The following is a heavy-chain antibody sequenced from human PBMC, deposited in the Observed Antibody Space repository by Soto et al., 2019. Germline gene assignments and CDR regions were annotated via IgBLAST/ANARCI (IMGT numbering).Heavy chain of an antibody. J-gene: IGHJ4*02. V-gene: IGHV1-69*02. CDR3: ARVDRSGNDY. Sequence: QVQLVQSGAEVKKPGSSVKVSCKASGGTFSSYTISWVRQAPGQGLEWMGRIIPILGIANYAQKFQGRATITADKSTSTAYMELSSLRSEDTAVYYCARVDRSGNDYWGQGTLVTVSS. CDR1: GGTFSSYT. CDR2: IIPILGIA. D-gene: IGHD3-10*01.